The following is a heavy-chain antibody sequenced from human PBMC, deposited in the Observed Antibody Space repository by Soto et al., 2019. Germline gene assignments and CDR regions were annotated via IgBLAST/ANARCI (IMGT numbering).Heavy chain of an antibody. CDR3: ARDRISGIAVAGIPLY. CDR2: ISYDGSNK. V-gene: IGHV3-30-3*01. D-gene: IGHD6-19*01. CDR1: GFPFSSYA. Sequence: QPGGSLRLSCAASGFPFSSYAMHWVRQAPGKGLEWVAVISYDGSNKYYADSVKGRFTISRDNSKNTLYLQMNSLRAEDTAVFYCARDRISGIAVAGIPLYWGQGTLVTVSS. J-gene: IGHJ4*02.